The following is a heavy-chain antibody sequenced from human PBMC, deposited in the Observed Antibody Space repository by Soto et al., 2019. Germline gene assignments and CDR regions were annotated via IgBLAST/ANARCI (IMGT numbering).Heavy chain of an antibody. Sequence: LDLEESGPGLVRPSETLSLTCTVSGGSINDFAYYWGWIRQPPGKGLEWIGTVYHNENTYYNPSLKSRVTISVDTAKNQFSLNLRSVTAADTAIYFCARRERYYGSPGWFDPWGQGALVTVSS. CDR1: GGSINDFAYY. CDR2: VYHNENT. D-gene: IGHD3-16*01. J-gene: IGHJ5*02. V-gene: IGHV4-39*01. CDR3: ARRERYYGSPGWFDP.